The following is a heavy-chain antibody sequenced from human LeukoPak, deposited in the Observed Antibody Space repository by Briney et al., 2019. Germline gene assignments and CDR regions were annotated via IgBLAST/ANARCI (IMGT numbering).Heavy chain of an antibody. Sequence: PGGSLRLSCAASGFTFSSYWMHWVRQAPGKGLVWVSRINSDGSSTSYADSVKGRFTISRDNAKNTLYLQMNSLRAEDTAVYYCARDKRAYGDYDWFDPWGQGTLVTVSS. CDR1: GFTFSSYW. CDR3: ARDKRAYGDYDWFDP. J-gene: IGHJ5*02. D-gene: IGHD4-17*01. CDR2: INSDGSST. V-gene: IGHV3-74*01.